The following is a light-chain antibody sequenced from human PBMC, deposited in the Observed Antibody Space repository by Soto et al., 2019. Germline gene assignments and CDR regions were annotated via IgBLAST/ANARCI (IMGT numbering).Light chain of an antibody. Sequence: QAVVTQEPSLTVSPGETVTLTCASNTGAVTSGNYPNWFQQKTGQAPRALLYRTSNKHSWTPARFSGSLLGGKAALTLSGVQPEDEAEYYCLLNYRDFHGFGGGTKVTVL. J-gene: IGLJ2*01. V-gene: IGLV7-43*01. CDR2: RTS. CDR3: LLNYRDFHG. CDR1: TGAVTSGNY.